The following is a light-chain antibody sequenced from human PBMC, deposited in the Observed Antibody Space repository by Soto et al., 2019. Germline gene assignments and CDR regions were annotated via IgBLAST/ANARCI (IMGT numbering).Light chain of an antibody. Sequence: EIVMTQSPATLSVSPGERVTLSCRASQSVSIDLAWYQQKPGQAPRLLIYGASSRATGIPDRFSGSGSGTDFTLIISRLEPEDFAVYYCQQYGRSWTFGQGTKVDIK. CDR3: QQYGRSWT. CDR2: GAS. CDR1: QSVSID. J-gene: IGKJ1*01. V-gene: IGKV3-20*01.